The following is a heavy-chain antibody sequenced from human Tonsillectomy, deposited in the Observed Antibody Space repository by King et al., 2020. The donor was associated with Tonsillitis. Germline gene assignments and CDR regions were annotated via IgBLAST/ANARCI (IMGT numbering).Heavy chain of an antibody. CDR2: ISSSGST. D-gene: IGHD4-17*01. CDR1: GDSINSGPYY. CDR3: AREDFGDYPY. V-gene: IGHV4-61*02. Sequence: VQLVESGPGLVKPSQTLSLTCTVSGDSINSGPYYWNWIRQPAGRGLEWIGRISSSGSTNSNPSLKSRVTISVDTSKNQFSLKLTFVSAEDTAVYYCAREDFGDYPYWGQGTLVTVSS. J-gene: IGHJ4*02.